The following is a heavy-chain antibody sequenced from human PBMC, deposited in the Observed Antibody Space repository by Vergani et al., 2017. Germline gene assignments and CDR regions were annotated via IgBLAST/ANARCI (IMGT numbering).Heavy chain of an antibody. CDR2: TWYDGNNK. V-gene: IGHV3-33*01. Sequence: QVQLVESGGGVVQPGRSLRLSCAASGFTFNQYGMHWVRQAPGKGLEWVAVTWYDGNNKQYADSVKGRFTISRDNSKSTMYLQMNSLRDEDTGVYYCAGDLRLLYHRFDHWGQGTLVTVSS. CDR3: AGDLRLLYHRFDH. J-gene: IGHJ5*02. D-gene: IGHD5-12*01. CDR1: GFTFNQYG.